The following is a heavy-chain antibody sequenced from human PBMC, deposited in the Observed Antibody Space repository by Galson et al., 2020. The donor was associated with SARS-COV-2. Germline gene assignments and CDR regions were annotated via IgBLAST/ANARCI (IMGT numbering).Heavy chain of an antibody. V-gene: IGHV3-48*03. CDR2: ISSSGSTI. CDR1: GFTFSSYE. D-gene: IGHD6-19*01. Sequence: TGGSLRLSCAASGFTFSSYEMNWVRQAPGKGLEWVSYISSSGSTIYYADSVKGRFTISRDNAKNSLYLQMNSLRAEDTAVYYCAREFKAWYSSGLGDYWGQGTLVTVSS. CDR3: AREFKAWYSSGLGDY. J-gene: IGHJ4*02.